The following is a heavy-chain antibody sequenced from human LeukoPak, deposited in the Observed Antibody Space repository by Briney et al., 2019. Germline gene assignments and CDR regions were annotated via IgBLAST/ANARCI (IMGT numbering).Heavy chain of an antibody. CDR2: ISGSGGST. CDR1: GFTFSSYA. V-gene: IGHV3-23*01. D-gene: IGHD6-13*01. J-gene: IGHJ4*02. Sequence: GGSLRLSCAASGFTFSSYAMSWVRQAPGKGLEWVSAISGSGGSTYYADSVKGRFTISRDNPKNTLYLQMNSLRAEDTAVYYCARDGGIAAADSMGYWGQGTLVTVSS. CDR3: ARDGGIAAADSMGY.